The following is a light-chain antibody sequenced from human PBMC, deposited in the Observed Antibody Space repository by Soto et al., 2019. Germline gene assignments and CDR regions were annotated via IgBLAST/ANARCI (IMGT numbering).Light chain of an antibody. CDR3: SSFTTSTTWV. J-gene: IGLJ3*02. CDR1: SSDIGGYNY. V-gene: IGLV2-14*01. Sequence: QSVLTQPASVSGSPGQSITISCTGTSSDIGGYNYVSWYQQHPGRAPKLMTYDVSYRPSGVSNRFSGSKSGNTASLTISGLQAEDEADYYCSSFTTSTTWVFGGGTKLTVL. CDR2: DVS.